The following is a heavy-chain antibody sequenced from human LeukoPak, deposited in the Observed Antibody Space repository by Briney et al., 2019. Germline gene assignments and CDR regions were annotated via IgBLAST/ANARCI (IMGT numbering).Heavy chain of an antibody. CDR2: IYYSGST. CDR3: ARQYSSSSVLSTDFDY. CDR1: GGSFSSSSYY. V-gene: IGHV4-39*01. Sequence: SETLSLTCTVSGGSFSSSSYYWGWIRRPPGKGLEWIGSIYYSGSTYYNPSLKSRVTISVDTSKNQFSLKLSSVTAADTAVYYCARQYSSSSVLSTDFDYWGQGALVTVSS. J-gene: IGHJ4*02. D-gene: IGHD6-6*01.